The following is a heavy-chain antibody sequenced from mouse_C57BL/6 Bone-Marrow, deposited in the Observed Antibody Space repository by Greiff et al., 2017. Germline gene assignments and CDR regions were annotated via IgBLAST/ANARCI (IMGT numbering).Heavy chain of an antibody. CDR3: AREGRRRGYYFDY. Sequence: VKLMESGAELARPGASVKLSCKASGYTFTSYGISWVKQRTGQGLEWIGEIYPRSGNTYYNEKFKGKATLTADKSSSTAYRELRSLTSEDSAVYFCAREGRRRGYYFDYWGQGTTLTVSS. CDR1: GYTFTSYG. D-gene: IGHD2-12*01. J-gene: IGHJ2*01. V-gene: IGHV1-81*01. CDR2: IYPRSGNT.